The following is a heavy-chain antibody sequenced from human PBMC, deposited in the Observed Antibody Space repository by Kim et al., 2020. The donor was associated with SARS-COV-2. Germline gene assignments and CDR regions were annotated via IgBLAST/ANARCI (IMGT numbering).Heavy chain of an antibody. V-gene: IGHV4-34*01. CDR2: INHSGST. CDR3: ARAPSYGYSSSCLDY. Sequence: SEPLSLTCAVYGGSFSGYYWSWIRQPPGKGLEWIGEINHSGSTNYNPSLKSRVTISVDTSKNQFSLKLSSVTAADTAVYYCARAPSYGYSSSCLDYWGQGTLVTVSS. D-gene: IGHD6-13*01. CDR1: GGSFSGYY. J-gene: IGHJ4*02.